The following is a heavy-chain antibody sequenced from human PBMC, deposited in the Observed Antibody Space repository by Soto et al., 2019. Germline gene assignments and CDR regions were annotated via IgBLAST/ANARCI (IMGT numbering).Heavy chain of an antibody. J-gene: IGHJ4*02. D-gene: IGHD1-7*01. V-gene: IGHV3-21*01. Sequence: PGGSLRLSCAASGFTFSSYSMNWVRQAPGKGLEWVSSISSSSSYIYYADSAKGRVTITRDTSASTAYMELSSLRSEDTAVYYCARDSGYNWNYGSLDYWGQGTLVTVSS. CDR2: ISSSSSYI. CDR3: ARDSGYNWNYGSLDY. CDR1: GFTFSSYS.